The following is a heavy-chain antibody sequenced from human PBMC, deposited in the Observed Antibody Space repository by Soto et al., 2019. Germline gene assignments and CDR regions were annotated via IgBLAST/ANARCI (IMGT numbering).Heavy chain of an antibody. CDR3: AGGGANSDFLTYYKGMAV. Sequence: QVQLVESGGGVVQPGRSLRLSCAASGFTFSSYGMHWVRQAPGKGLEWVAVIWYDGSNKYYADSVKGRFTISRDNSKNTRYLKRNSGRAEDTAVFYGAGGGANSDFLTYYKGMAVWGQGPTVPPSS. D-gene: IGHD3-9*01. V-gene: IGHV3-33*01. J-gene: IGHJ6*02. CDR1: GFTFSSYG. CDR2: IWYDGSNK.